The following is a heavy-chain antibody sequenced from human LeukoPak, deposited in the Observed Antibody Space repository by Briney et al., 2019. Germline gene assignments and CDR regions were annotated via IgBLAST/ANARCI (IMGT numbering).Heavy chain of an antibody. V-gene: IGHV4-39*07. Sequence: SETLSLTCTVSGGSLSSSSYYWGWIRQPPGKGLEWIGSIYYSGSTYYNPSLKSRVTISVDTSKNQFSLKLSSVTAADTAVYYCARDISPYGSSDYWGQGTLVPVSS. J-gene: IGHJ4*02. CDR2: IYYSGST. CDR3: ARDISPYGSSDY. CDR1: GGSLSSSSYY. D-gene: IGHD3-10*01.